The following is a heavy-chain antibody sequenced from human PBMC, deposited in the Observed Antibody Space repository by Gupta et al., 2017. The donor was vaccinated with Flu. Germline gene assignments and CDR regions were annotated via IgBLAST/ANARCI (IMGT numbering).Heavy chain of an antibody. CDR1: GFTFNSHG. Sequence: EVQLLDSGGGLVQPGGSLRLSCAASGFTFNSHGMSWVRQAPGKGLEWVSGVSDNGAGTYYADSVKGRFTISRDNSKNTVYLQMISLRVEDTAVYYCAADRGSGYAGPDAFHIWGEGTMVTVSS. D-gene: IGHD3-22*01. CDR3: AADRGSGYAGPDAFHI. J-gene: IGHJ3*02. V-gene: IGHV3-23*01. CDR2: VSDNGAGT.